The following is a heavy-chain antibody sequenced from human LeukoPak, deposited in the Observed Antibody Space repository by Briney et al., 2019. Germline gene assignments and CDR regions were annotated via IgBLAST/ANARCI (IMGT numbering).Heavy chain of an antibody. D-gene: IGHD3/OR15-3a*01. J-gene: IGHJ4*02. CDR1: GGTFSSYA. CDR3: ARDVQDSYFDY. V-gene: IGHV1-69*05. Sequence: ASVKVSCKASGGTFSSYAINWVRQAPGQGLEWMGGTIPILGTANYAQKFQGRVAITTDESTSTAYMELSSLRSEDTAVYYCARDVQDSYFDYWGQGTLVTVSS. CDR2: TIPILGTA.